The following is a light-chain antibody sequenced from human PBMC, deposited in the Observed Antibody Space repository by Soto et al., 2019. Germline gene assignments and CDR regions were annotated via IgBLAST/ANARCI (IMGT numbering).Light chain of an antibody. CDR1: SSNIGSNT. V-gene: IGLV1-44*01. J-gene: IGLJ2*01. CDR2: SNN. CDR3: AAWDDSLNGPVV. Sequence: QTVVTQPPSASGTPGQRVTISCSGSSSNIGSNTVNWYQQLPGTAPKLLIYSNNQRPSGVPDRFSGSKSGTSASLAIRGLQSEDEADYYCAAWDDSLNGPVVFGGGTKLTVL.